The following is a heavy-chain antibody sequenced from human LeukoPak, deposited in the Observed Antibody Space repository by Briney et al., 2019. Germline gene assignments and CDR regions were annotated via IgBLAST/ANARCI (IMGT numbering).Heavy chain of an antibody. CDR2: IGGSSTYI. D-gene: IGHD6-19*01. CDR1: GFTFNTYI. Sequence: GGSLRLSCAASGFTFNTYIMHWVRQAPGRGRGWVSSIGGSSTYIHYADSLKGRLTISRDNAKNSLYLQVNSLRAEDTGVYYCARGGNSAWLDPPLPPDYWGQGTLVIVSS. V-gene: IGHV3-21*01. J-gene: IGHJ4*02. CDR3: ARGGNSAWLDPPLPPDY.